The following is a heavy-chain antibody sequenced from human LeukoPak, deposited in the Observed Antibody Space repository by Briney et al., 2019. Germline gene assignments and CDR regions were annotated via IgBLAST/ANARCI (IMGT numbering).Heavy chain of an antibody. Sequence: PSETLSLTCAVYGGSFSGYYWSWIRQPPGKGLEWIGEINHSGSTNYNPSLKSRVTISVDTSKNQFSLKLSSVTAADTAVYYCARGEGWLQLYRWFDPWGQGTLVTVSS. CDR2: INHSGST. CDR1: GGSFSGYY. D-gene: IGHD5-24*01. V-gene: IGHV4-34*01. J-gene: IGHJ5*02. CDR3: ARGEGWLQLYRWFDP.